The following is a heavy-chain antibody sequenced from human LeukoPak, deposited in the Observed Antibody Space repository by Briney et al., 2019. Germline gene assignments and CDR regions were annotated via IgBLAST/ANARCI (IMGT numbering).Heavy chain of an antibody. CDR1: GGTFSSYA. Sequence: RASVKVSCKASGGTFSSYAISWVRQAPGQGLEWMGWISAYNGNTNYAQKLQGRVTMTTDTSTSTAYMELRSLRSDDTAVYYCARDSRAAGCSGGSCYFSWGQGTLVTVSS. V-gene: IGHV1-18*01. D-gene: IGHD2-15*01. CDR3: ARDSRAAGCSGGSCYFS. CDR2: ISAYNGNT. J-gene: IGHJ4*02.